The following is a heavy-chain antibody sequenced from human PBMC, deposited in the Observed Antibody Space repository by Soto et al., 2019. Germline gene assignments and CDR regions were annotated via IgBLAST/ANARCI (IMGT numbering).Heavy chain of an antibody. V-gene: IGHV3-21*01. J-gene: IGHJ4*02. CDR2: ISSSSSYI. Sequence: GGSLRLSCAASGFTFSSYSMNWVRQAPGKGLEWVSSISSSSSYIYYADSVKGRFTISRDNAKNSLYLQMNSLRAEDTAVYYCARDRVKDYGDYGSCFDYWGQGTLVTVSS. D-gene: IGHD4-17*01. CDR3: ARDRVKDYGDYGSCFDY. CDR1: GFTFSSYS.